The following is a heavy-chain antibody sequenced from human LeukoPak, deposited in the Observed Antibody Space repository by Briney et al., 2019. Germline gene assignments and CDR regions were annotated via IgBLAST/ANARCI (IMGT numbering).Heavy chain of an antibody. CDR2: SSSSSSYI. V-gene: IGHV3-21*01. CDR3: ARDGVAAVAGIFDY. CDR1: GFTFRNVW. J-gene: IGHJ4*02. D-gene: IGHD6-19*01. Sequence: GGSLRLSCAASGFTFRNVWMSWVRQAPGKGLEWVSSSSSSSSYIYYADSVKGRFTISRDNAKNSLFLQMNSLRAEDTALYYCARDGVAAVAGIFDYWGQGTLVTVSS.